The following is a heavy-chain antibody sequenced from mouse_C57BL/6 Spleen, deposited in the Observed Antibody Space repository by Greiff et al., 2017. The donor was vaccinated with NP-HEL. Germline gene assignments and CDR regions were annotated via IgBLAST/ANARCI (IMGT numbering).Heavy chain of an antibody. Sequence: QVQLQQSGPELVKPGASVKISCKASGYAFSSSWMNWVKQRPGKGLEWIGRIYPGDGDTNYNGKFKGKATLTADKSSSTAYMQLSSLTSEDSAVYFCAREFHYYGSSTGYFDVWGTGTTVTVSS. CDR1: GYAFSSSW. CDR3: AREFHYYGSSTGYFDV. V-gene: IGHV1-82*01. CDR2: IYPGDGDT. J-gene: IGHJ1*03. D-gene: IGHD1-1*01.